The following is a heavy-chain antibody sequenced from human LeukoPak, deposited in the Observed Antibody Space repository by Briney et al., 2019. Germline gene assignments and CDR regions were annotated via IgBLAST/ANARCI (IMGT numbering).Heavy chain of an antibody. CDR2: IRYDGSNK. CDR3: ASLWFGELFGFDY. D-gene: IGHD3-10*01. V-gene: IGHV3-30*02. CDR1: GFTFSSYG. Sequence: GGSLRLSCAASGFTFSSYGMHWVRQAPGKGLEWVAFIRYDGSNKYYADSVKGRFTISRDNSKDTLYLQMNSLRAEDTAVYYCASLWFGELFGFDYWGQGTLVTVSS. J-gene: IGHJ4*02.